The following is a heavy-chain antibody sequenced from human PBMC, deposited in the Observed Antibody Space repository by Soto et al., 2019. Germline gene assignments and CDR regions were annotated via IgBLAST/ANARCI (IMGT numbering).Heavy chain of an antibody. CDR2: ISGYNGDI. CDR1: GYTFSRYG. V-gene: IGHV1-18*01. Sequence: ASVKVSCKASGYTFSRYGISWVRQAPGQGLEWMGWISGYNGDIDYAQKFQGRVTMTIDTSTTTAYMELRGLTSDDTAIYYCAKNGQPDYYYYGMDVWGQGTTVTVSS. D-gene: IGHD2-8*01. CDR3: AKNGQPDYYYYGMDV. J-gene: IGHJ6*02.